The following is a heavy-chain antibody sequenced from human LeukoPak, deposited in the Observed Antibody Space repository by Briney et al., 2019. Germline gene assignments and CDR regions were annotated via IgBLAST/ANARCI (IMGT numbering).Heavy chain of an antibody. CDR3: AREERFLEWSYYYGMDV. J-gene: IGHJ6*02. V-gene: IGHV3-21*01. CDR2: ISSSSSYI. D-gene: IGHD3-3*01. CDR1: GFTFSSYS. Sequence: GGSLRLSCAASGFTFSSYSVNWVRQAPGKGLEWVSSISSSSSYIYYADSVKGRFTISRDNAKNSLYLQMNSLRAEDTAVYYCAREERFLEWSYYYGMDVWGQGTTVTVSS.